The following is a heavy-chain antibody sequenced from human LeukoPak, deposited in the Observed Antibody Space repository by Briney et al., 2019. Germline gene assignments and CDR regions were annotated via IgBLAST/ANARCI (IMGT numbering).Heavy chain of an antibody. V-gene: IGHV3-23*01. J-gene: IGHJ5*02. Sequence: GGSLRLSCAASGFTFSSYAMSWVRQAPGKGLEWVSAVTGTGGSTYYADSVKGRFTISRDNSKNTLYLQMNSLRAEDTAVYYCATRGYCSGTSCYAPQPWGQGTLVTVSS. CDR3: ATRGYCSGTSCYAPQP. CDR1: GFTFSSYA. D-gene: IGHD2-2*01. CDR2: VTGTGGST.